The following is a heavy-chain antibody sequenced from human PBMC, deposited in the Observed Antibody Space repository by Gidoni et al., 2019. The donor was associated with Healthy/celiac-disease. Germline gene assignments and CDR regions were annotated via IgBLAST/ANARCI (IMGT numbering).Heavy chain of an antibody. CDR2: ISSSSSYI. CDR1: GFTFSSYS. V-gene: IGHV3-21*01. Sequence: EVHLVDSGGGLGKPGGSLRLSCAASGFTFSSYSMNWVRQAPGTGLTWVSSISSSSSYIYYADSVKGRFTISRDNAKNSLYLQMNSLGAEDTAVYYCARDRGDWGNWEEAFDIWGQGTMVTVSS. CDR3: ARDRGDWGNWEEAFDI. D-gene: IGHD3-16*01. J-gene: IGHJ3*02.